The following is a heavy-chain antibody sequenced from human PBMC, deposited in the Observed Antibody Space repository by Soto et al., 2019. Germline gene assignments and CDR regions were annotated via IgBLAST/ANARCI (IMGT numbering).Heavy chain of an antibody. J-gene: IGHJ4*02. D-gene: IGHD6-19*01. CDR2: ISYDGSNK. V-gene: IGHV3-30-3*01. CDR1: GFTFSSYA. Sequence: QVQLVESGGGVVQPGRSLRLSCAASGFTFSSYAIHWVRQAPGKGLEWVAVISYDGSNKYYADSVKGRFTISRDNSKNTLYLQMNSLRAEDTAVYYCARTVAGPFDYWGQGTLVTVSS. CDR3: ARTVAGPFDY.